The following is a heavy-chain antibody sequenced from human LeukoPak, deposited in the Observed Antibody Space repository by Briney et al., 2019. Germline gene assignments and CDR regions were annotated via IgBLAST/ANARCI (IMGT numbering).Heavy chain of an antibody. V-gene: IGHV1-46*01. CDR2: INPSGGST. CDR3: ARAQIYYDFWSGYSENWFDP. J-gene: IGHJ5*02. D-gene: IGHD3-3*01. CDR1: GYTFTSYY. Sequence: ASVQVSCKASGYTFTSYYMHWVRQAPGQGLEWMGIINPSGGSTSYAQKFQGRVTMTRDMSTSTVYMELSSLRSEDTAVYYCARAQIYYDFWSGYSENWFDPWGQGTLVTVSS.